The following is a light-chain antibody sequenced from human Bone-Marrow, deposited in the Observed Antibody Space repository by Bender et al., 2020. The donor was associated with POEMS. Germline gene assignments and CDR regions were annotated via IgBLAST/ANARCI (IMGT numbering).Light chain of an antibody. Sequence: QSALTQPPSASGSPGLSVTISCTGTSTNIGLYNYVAWYHQYPGKAPKLVIFESNKRPSGVPHRFSASRSGSTASLTVSGLQPEDEADYYCSSYAGDNYPYVFGSGTRVTVL. V-gene: IGLV2-8*01. CDR2: ESN. J-gene: IGLJ1*01. CDR3: SSYAGDNYPYV. CDR1: STNIGLYNY.